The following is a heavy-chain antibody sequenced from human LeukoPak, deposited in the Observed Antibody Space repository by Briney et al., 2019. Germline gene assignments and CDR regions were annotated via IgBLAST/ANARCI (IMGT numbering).Heavy chain of an antibody. J-gene: IGHJ3*02. CDR1: GFTFDDYA. CDR3: ARSVSGAFDI. Sequence: GGSLRLSCAASGFTFDDYAMHWVRQAPGKGLEWVANIKPDGSEKYYVDSVKGRFTASRDNARNSLYLQLDSLRAEDTAIYYCARSVSGAFDIWGQGTRVTVSS. CDR2: IKPDGSEK. D-gene: IGHD6-19*01. V-gene: IGHV3-7*01.